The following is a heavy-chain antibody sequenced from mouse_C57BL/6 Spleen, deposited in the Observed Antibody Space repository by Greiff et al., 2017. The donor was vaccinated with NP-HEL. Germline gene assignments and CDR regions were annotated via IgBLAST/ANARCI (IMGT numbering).Heavy chain of an antibody. V-gene: IGHV10-1*01. CDR3: VRCSSPYWSFDV. CDR2: IRSKSDNYAT. D-gene: IGHD1-1*01. Sequence: EVKVVESGGGLVQPKGSLKLSCAASGFSFNTYAMNWVRQAPGKGLEWVARIRSKSDNYATYYADSVKDRFTISRDDSESMLYLQMSNLKTEDTAMYYCVRCSSPYWSFDVWGTGTTVTVSS. J-gene: IGHJ1*03. CDR1: GFSFNTYA.